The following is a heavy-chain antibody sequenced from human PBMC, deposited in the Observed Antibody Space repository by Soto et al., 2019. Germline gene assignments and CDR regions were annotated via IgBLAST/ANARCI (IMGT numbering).Heavy chain of an antibody. J-gene: IGHJ6*02. CDR1: GFTFSSYG. Sequence: QVQLVESGGGVVQPGRSLRLSCAASGFTFSSYGMHWVRQAPGKGLEWVAVIWYDGSNKYYADSVKGRFTISRDKSKNSLYMQMNSLRAEDTAVYYGARRGDYYYGMDVWGQGTTVTVSS. V-gene: IGHV3-33*01. CDR2: IWYDGSNK. CDR3: ARRGDYYYGMDV.